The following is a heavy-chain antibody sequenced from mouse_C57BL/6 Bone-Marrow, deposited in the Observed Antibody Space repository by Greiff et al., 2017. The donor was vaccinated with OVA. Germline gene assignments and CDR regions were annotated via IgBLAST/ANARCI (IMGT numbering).Heavy chain of an antibody. D-gene: IGHD1-1*01. Sequence: QVQLQQSGPELVKPGASVKISCKASGYAFRSSWMNWVKQRPGKGLEWIGRIYPGDGDTNYNGKFKGKATLTADKSSSTAYMQLSSLTSEDSAVYFCARDYYGSPLDYWGQGTTLTVSS. V-gene: IGHV1-82*01. CDR1: GYAFRSSW. J-gene: IGHJ2*01. CDR3: ARDYYGSPLDY. CDR2: IYPGDGDT.